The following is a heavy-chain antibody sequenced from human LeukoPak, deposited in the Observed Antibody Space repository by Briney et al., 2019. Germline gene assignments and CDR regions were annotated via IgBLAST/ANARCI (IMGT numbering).Heavy chain of an antibody. CDR3: ARVSIAVAGTYYFDY. D-gene: IGHD6-19*01. CDR1: GGSISSYY. J-gene: IGHJ4*02. CDR2: IYYSGST. V-gene: IGHV4-59*01. Sequence: PSETLSLTCTVSGGSISSYYWSWIRQPPGKGLEWIGYIYYSGSTNYNPSLKSRVTISVDTSKNQFSLKLSSVTAADTAVYYCARVSIAVAGTYYFDYWGQGTLVTVSS.